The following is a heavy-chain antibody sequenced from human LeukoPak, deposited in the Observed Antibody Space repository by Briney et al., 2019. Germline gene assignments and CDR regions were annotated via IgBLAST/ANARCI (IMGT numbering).Heavy chain of an antibody. CDR1: GVSISSGSYY. CDR2: IYTSGST. CDR3: ARAPDCSSTSCYTYHYVMDV. V-gene: IGHV4-61*02. J-gene: IGHJ6*02. D-gene: IGHD2-2*02. Sequence: PSETLSLTCTVSGVSISSGSYYWSWIRQPAGKGLEWIGRIYTSGSTNYNPSLKSRVTISVDTSKNQFSLKLSSVTAADTAVYYCARAPDCSSTSCYTYHYVMDVWGQGTTVTVSS.